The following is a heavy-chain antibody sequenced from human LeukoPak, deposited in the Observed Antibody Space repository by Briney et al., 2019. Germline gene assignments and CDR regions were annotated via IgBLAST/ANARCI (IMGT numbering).Heavy chain of an antibody. CDR3: TREDY. Sequence: EASVKVSCKASGYTFTGYPILWVRQAPGQGLEWMGWIIPNSGATTYAQKFQGRVTMTRDTSISTAFMELSSLTSDDTAVYYCTREDYWGQGTTVTVSS. J-gene: IGHJ4*02. CDR1: GYTFTGYP. V-gene: IGHV1-2*02. CDR2: IIPNSGAT.